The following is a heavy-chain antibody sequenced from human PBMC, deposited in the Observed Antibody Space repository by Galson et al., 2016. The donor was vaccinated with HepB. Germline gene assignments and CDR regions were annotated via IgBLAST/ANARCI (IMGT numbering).Heavy chain of an antibody. J-gene: IGHJ3*02. CDR2: IWYDGTNE. D-gene: IGHD2-15*01. Sequence: SLRLSCAASGFTFSSYGIRWVRQAPGKGLEWVALIWYDGTNEYYADSVKGRFTISRDNFKNTLYLQMNSLRAEDTAVYYCAKDIGYCSGGTCPNDAFDTWGQGTMVTVSS. CDR1: GFTFSSYG. V-gene: IGHV3-33*06. CDR3: AKDIGYCSGGTCPNDAFDT.